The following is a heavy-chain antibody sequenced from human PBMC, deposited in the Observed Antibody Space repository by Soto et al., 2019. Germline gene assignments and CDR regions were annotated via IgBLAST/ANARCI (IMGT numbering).Heavy chain of an antibody. CDR2: IYYSGST. J-gene: IGHJ3*02. Sequence: TLSLTCTVSGGSISSGDYYWSWIRQPPGKGLEWIGYIYYSGSTYYNPSLKSRVTISVDTSKNQFSLKLSSVTAADTAVYYCARVNESSGYYHHRPFDIWGQGTMVTVSS. V-gene: IGHV4-30-4*01. D-gene: IGHD3-22*01. CDR3: ARVNESSGYYHHRPFDI. CDR1: GGSISSGDYY.